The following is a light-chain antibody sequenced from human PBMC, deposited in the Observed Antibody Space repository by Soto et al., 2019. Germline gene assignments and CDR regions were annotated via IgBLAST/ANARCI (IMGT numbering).Light chain of an antibody. CDR2: GAS. V-gene: IGKV3-11*01. J-gene: IGKJ1*01. CDR1: QSVSSN. CDR3: QQRSNGPPWT. Sequence: EIVLKQSPGTLSLSPGERGALSCRASQSVSSNYVAWYQQKPGQAPRLLISGASNRATGTPDRFRGSGSGTDFTLTISSREPEDFAVYYCQQRSNGPPWTFGQGTKVDNK.